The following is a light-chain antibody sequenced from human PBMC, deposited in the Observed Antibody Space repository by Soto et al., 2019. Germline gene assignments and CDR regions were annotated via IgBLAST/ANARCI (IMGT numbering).Light chain of an antibody. CDR1: QSVDSNY. Sequence: EIVLTQSPGTLSLSPGERATLSCRASQSVDSNYLAWYQQKPGQAPRLLIYGASNRATGIPGRFSGSGSGTDFTLTITRLEPEDFAVYHCQQYGSSSTFGGGTKVEIK. CDR2: GAS. CDR3: QQYGSSST. J-gene: IGKJ4*01. V-gene: IGKV3-20*01.